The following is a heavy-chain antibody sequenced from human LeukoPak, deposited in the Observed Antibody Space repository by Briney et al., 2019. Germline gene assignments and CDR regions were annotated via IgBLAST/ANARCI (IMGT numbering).Heavy chain of an antibody. CDR2: ISYDGSNK. D-gene: IGHD3-9*01. Sequence: GGSLRLSCAASGFTFSSYGMHWVRQAPGKGLEWVAVISYDGSNKYYADSVKGRFTISRDNSKNTLYLQMNSLRAEDTAVYYCAKDHRGVLRYFVWSLDYWGQGTLVTVSS. CDR1: GFTFSSYG. V-gene: IGHV3-30*18. J-gene: IGHJ4*02. CDR3: AKDHRGVLRYFVWSLDY.